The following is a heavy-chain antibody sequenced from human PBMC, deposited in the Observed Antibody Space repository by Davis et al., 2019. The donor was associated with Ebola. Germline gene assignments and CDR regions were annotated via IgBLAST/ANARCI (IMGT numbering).Heavy chain of an antibody. J-gene: IGHJ4*02. D-gene: IGHD3-22*01. V-gene: IGHV3-30*18. CDR3: ANKVAFDSSGYVGDY. CDR1: GFTFSKYG. Sequence: GGSLRLSCAASGFTFSKYGMHWVRQAPGKGLAWVAVISYDGRNKYYANSVKGRFTISRDNSKNTLYLQMNSLRTEDTAVYYCANKVAFDSSGYVGDYWGQGTLVTVSS. CDR2: ISYDGRNK.